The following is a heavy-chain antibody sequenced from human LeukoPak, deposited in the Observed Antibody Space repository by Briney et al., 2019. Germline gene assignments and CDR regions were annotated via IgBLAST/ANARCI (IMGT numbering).Heavy chain of an antibody. CDR3: AREQYQLLVYYYYYYMDV. D-gene: IGHD2-2*01. CDR2: ISSSSSTI. CDR1: GFTFSSYA. J-gene: IGHJ6*03. V-gene: IGHV3-48*01. Sequence: GRSLRLSCAASGFTFSSYAMHWFRQAPGKGLEWVSYISSSSSTIYYADSVKGRFTISRDNAKNSLYLQMNSLRAEDTAVYYCAREQYQLLVYYYYYYMDVWGKGTTVTVSS.